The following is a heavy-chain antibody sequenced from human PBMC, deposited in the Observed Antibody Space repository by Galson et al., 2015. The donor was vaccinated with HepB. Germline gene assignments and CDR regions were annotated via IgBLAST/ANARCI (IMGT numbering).Heavy chain of an antibody. V-gene: IGHV3-21*01. CDR2: ISSSSSYI. D-gene: IGHD1-26*01. CDR1: GFTFSSYS. CDR3: ARAIVGATTADY. J-gene: IGHJ4*02. Sequence: LRLSCAASGFTFSSYSMNWVRQAPGKGLEWVSSISSSSSYIYYADSVKGRFTISRDNAKNSLYLQMNSLRAEDTAVYYCARAIVGATTADYWGQGTLVTVSS.